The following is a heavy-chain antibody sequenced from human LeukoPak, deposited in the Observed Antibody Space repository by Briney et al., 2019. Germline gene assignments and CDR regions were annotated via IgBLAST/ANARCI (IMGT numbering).Heavy chain of an antibody. CDR2: IKKDGSEK. J-gene: IGHJ4*02. D-gene: IGHD4-11*01. CDR1: GFTFGNFW. Sequence: PGGSLRLSCAASGFTFGNFWMSWVRQTPGKGLEWVANIKKDGSEKNYVDSVKGRFTISRDNAKNALYLQMNSLRAEDTAVYYCAKGSGRTSYSNYNTDWGQGTLVTVSS. V-gene: IGHV3-7*03. CDR3: AKGSGRTSYSNYNTD.